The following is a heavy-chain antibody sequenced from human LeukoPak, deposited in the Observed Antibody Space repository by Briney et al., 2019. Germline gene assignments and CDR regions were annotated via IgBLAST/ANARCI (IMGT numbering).Heavy chain of an antibody. Sequence: GGSLRLSCAASGFTFRSYGMSWVRQAPGKGLEWVSIISGSGTTTDYADSVKGRFTISRDNSKNTLYLQMNSLRAEDTAVYYCAKDSARIMITFGGVITHFDYWGQGTLVTVSS. J-gene: IGHJ4*02. D-gene: IGHD3-16*02. CDR1: GFTFRSYG. CDR2: ISGSGTTT. CDR3: AKDSARIMITFGGVITHFDY. V-gene: IGHV3-23*01.